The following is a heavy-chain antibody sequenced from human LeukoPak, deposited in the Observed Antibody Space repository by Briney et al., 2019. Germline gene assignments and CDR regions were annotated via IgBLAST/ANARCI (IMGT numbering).Heavy chain of an antibody. CDR3: ARDPMTTVTPGAFDI. V-gene: IGHV4-4*02. Sequence: SETLSLTCAVSGGSISSSNWWSWVRQPPGKGLEWIGEIYHSGSTNYNPSLKSRDTISVDKSKNQFSLKLSSVTAADTAVYYCARDPMTTVTPGAFDIWGQGTMVTVSS. CDR1: GGSISSSNW. CDR2: IYHSGST. J-gene: IGHJ3*02. D-gene: IGHD4-17*01.